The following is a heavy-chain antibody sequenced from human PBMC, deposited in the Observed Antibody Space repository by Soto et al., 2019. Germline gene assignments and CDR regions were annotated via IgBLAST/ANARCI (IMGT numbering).Heavy chain of an antibody. Sequence: SVKVSCKASVGTFSGYAISWVRQAPGQGLEWMGGIIPIFGTANYAQKFQGRVTITADKSTSTAYMELSSLRSEDTAVYYCARDLTNWFDHWGQGTLVTVSS. CDR1: VGTFSGYA. V-gene: IGHV1-69*06. CDR2: IIPIFGTA. J-gene: IGHJ5*02. CDR3: ARDLTNWFDH.